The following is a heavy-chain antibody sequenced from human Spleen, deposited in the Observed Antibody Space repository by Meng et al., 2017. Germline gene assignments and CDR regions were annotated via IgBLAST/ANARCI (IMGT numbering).Heavy chain of an antibody. J-gene: IGHJ3*02. CDR1: GFSFSSST. D-gene: IGHD1-1*01. CDR3: ARAVQVGAFDI. Sequence: GESLKISCAASGFSFSSSTMNWVRQAPGKGLEWVANIKQDGSEKYYVDSVKGRFTISRDNAKNSLYLQMNSLRAEDTALYYCARAVQVGAFDIWGQGTMVTVSS. V-gene: IGHV3-7*03. CDR2: IKQDGSEK.